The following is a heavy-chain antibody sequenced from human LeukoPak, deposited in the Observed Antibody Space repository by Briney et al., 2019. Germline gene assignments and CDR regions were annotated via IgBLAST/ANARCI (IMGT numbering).Heavy chain of an antibody. CDR2: IIPIFGTA. CDR3: ARWHCSSTSCYTQYFQH. J-gene: IGHJ1*01. CDR1: GGTFSSYA. D-gene: IGHD2-2*02. Sequence: GASVKVSCTASGGTFSSYAISWVRQAPGQGLEWMGGIIPIFGTANYAQKFQGRVTITTDESTSTAYMELSSLRSEDTAVYYCARWHCSSTSCYTQYFQHWGQGTLVTVSS. V-gene: IGHV1-69*05.